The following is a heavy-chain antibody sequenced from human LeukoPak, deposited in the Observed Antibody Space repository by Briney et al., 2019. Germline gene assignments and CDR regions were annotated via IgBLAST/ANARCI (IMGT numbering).Heavy chain of an antibody. CDR1: GFTFSSYW. CDR3: ARDRLDSEFDY. Sequence: PGGSLRLSCAASGFTFSSYWMSWVRQAPGKGLECVANIKQDGSEKYYVDSVKGRFTISRDNAKNSLYLQMNSLRAEDTAVYYCARDRLDSEFDYWGQGTLVTVSS. V-gene: IGHV3-7*03. J-gene: IGHJ4*02. CDR2: IKQDGSEK. D-gene: IGHD2-2*03.